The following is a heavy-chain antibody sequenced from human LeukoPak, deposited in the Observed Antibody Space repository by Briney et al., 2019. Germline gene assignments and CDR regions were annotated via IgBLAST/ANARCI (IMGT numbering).Heavy chain of an antibody. CDR1: GFTFSSYA. Sequence: PGGSLRLSCAASGFTFSSYAMSWVRQAPGKGLKWVSAISGSGGSTYYADSVKGRFTISRDNSKNTLYLQMNSLRAEDTAVYYCAKDRELRRITMIVVALDAFDIWGQGTMVTVSS. D-gene: IGHD3-22*01. J-gene: IGHJ3*02. V-gene: IGHV3-23*01. CDR3: AKDRELRRITMIVVALDAFDI. CDR2: ISGSGGST.